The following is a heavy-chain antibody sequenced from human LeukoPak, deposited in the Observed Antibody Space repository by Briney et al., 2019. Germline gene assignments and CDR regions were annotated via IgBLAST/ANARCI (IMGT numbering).Heavy chain of an antibody. CDR1: GASISTYY. V-gene: IGHV4-59*12. CDR2: ISYSGST. J-gene: IGHJ4*02. D-gene: IGHD2-21*01. Sequence: PSETLSLTCMVSGASISTYYWSWIRQPPGEGLEWIGYISYSGSTNYNPSLKSRVTISADTSKNQFSLRLSSLNAADTAVYYCARRWCSGGACYPWHFDFWGQGTLVTVSS. CDR3: ARRWCSGGACYPWHFDF.